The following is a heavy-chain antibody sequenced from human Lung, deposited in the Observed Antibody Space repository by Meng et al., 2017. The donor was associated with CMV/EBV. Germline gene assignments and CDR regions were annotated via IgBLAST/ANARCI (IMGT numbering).Heavy chain of an antibody. J-gene: IGHJ4*02. D-gene: IGHD3-16*02. CDR1: GGSISTYY. CDR3: ARHQNGGTYPLDY. CDR2: NYYSGST. Sequence: QVQLQEQGPGLVKPSETLSLTCAVSGGSISTYYWSSIRQPPGKGLEWIGNNYYSGSTNYNPSLASRVTISVDSSKNQFSLKLSSVTAADTAVYYCARHQNGGTYPLDYWGQGTLVTVSS. V-gene: IGHV4-59*08.